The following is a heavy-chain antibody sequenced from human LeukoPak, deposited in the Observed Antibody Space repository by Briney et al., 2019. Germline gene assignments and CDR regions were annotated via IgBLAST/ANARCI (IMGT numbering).Heavy chain of an antibody. Sequence: PGGSLRLSCAASGFTFSSYAMSWVRQAPGKGLEWVSAISGSGGSTYYADSVKGRFTVSRDNSKNTLYLQMHSLRAEDTAVYSCAKHHAQWPRVFDFWGQGTLVRVSS. CDR3: AKHHAQWPRVFDF. CDR1: GFTFSSYA. J-gene: IGHJ4*02. V-gene: IGHV3-23*01. D-gene: IGHD6-19*01. CDR2: ISGSGGST.